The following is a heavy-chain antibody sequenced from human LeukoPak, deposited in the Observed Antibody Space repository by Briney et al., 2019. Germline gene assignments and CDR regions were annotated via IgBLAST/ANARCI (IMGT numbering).Heavy chain of an antibody. D-gene: IGHD5-18*01. CDR2: IYHSGST. Sequence: SETLSLTCTVSGYSISSGYYWGWIRQPPGKGLEWIGSIYHSGSTYYNPSLKSRVTISVDTSKNQFSLKLSSVTAADTAVYYCARVPYTAMAYFDYWGQGTLVTVSS. J-gene: IGHJ4*02. CDR1: GYSISSGYY. CDR3: ARVPYTAMAYFDY. V-gene: IGHV4-38-2*02.